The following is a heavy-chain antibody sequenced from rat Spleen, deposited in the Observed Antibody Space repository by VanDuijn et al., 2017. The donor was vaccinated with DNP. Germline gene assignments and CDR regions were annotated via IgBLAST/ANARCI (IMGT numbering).Heavy chain of an antibody. D-gene: IGHD3-1*01. CDR2: ISYDGSST. J-gene: IGHJ1*01. CDR3: ASAPLGYFDF. Sequence: EVQLVESDGGLVQPGRSLKLSCAASGFTFSDYYMAWVRQAPTKGLEWVATISYDGSSTYYRDSVKGRFTISRDNAKSTLYLQMDSLRSEDTATYYCASAPLGYFDFWGPGTMVTVSS. CDR1: GFTFSDYY. V-gene: IGHV5-29*01.